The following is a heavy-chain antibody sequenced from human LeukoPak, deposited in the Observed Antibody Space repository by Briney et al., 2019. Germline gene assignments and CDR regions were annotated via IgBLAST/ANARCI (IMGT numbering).Heavy chain of an antibody. V-gene: IGHV3-23*01. CDR1: GFTFSTDA. J-gene: IGHJ4*02. D-gene: IGHD6-19*01. CDR2: ISGSGGST. Sequence: GGSLRLSCAASGFTFSTDAMTWVRQAPGKGLQWVSAISGSGGSTYYGDSVKGRFTISRDNSKNMMYLQMNSLRVEDTAVYYCARDSSGWSKNYWGQGALVTVSS. CDR3: ARDSSGWSKNY.